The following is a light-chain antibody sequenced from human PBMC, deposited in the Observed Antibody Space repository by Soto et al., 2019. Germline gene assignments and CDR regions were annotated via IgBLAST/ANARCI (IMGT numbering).Light chain of an antibody. J-gene: IGKJ2*01. V-gene: IGKV3-11*01. CDR2: DTS. CDR3: HQRSSWST. CDR1: QSVNSY. Sequence: EIVLTQSPATLSLSPGERATLSCRASQSVNSYLAWYQQKCGQAPRLLIYDTSNRATGIPDRFSGSGSGTDFTLTSSSLEPDDFSVYYCHQRSSWSTFGQGTRLEIK.